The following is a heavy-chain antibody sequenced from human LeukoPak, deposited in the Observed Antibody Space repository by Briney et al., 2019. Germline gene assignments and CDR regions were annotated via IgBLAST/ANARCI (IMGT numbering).Heavy chain of an antibody. CDR3: ARDADEYCSSSTTCRGGSFDI. CDR1: GFTFSSYG. CDR2: IWYDGSNK. Sequence: GGSLRLSCAASGFTFSSYGMHWVRQAPGKGLEWVAVIWYDGSNKYYADSVKGRFTISRDNSKNTLYLQMNSLRAEDTAVYYCARDADEYCSSSTTCRGGSFDIWGQGTMVTVSS. V-gene: IGHV3-33*01. J-gene: IGHJ3*02. D-gene: IGHD2/OR15-2a*01.